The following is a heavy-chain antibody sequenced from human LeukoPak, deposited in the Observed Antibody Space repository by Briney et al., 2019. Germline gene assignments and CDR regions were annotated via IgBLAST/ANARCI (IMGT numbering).Heavy chain of an antibody. J-gene: IGHJ3*01. D-gene: IGHD3-10*01. V-gene: IGHV1-2*02. CDR1: EYTFIRYY. CDR2: INPNSGGT. Sequence: ASVKVSCKAFEYTFIRYYIHWVRPAPAQGPEWMGWINPNSGGTIYAQRFQDRVTMTRDTSITTAYMELNRLRSDDTAVYYCARDRGVWAFDVWGQGTMVTVSS. CDR3: ARDRGVWAFDV.